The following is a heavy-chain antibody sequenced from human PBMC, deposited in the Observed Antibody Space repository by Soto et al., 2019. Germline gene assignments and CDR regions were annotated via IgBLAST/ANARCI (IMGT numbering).Heavy chain of an antibody. J-gene: IGHJ5*02. Sequence: GESLKISCQGSGYTFTTYWIGWVRQMPGKGLEWMGMIYPGDSDARYTPSFQGQVTFSADKSLNTTYLQWSSLKASDTALYYCMRHGGATYPRDRWGQGTLVTVSS. CDR2: IYPGDSDA. CDR1: GYTFTTYW. CDR3: MRHGGATYPRDR. V-gene: IGHV5-51*01. D-gene: IGHD3-16*01.